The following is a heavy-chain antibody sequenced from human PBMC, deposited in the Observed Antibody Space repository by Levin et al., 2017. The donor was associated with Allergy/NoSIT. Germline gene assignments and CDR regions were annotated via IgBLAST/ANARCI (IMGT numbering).Heavy chain of an antibody. V-gene: IGHV4-59*01. D-gene: IGHD3-3*01. CDR1: GGSISSYY. J-gene: IGHJ6*02. CDR3: ARDGERFLSGMDV. CDR2: IYYSGST. Sequence: KPSETLSLTCTVSGGSISSYYWSWIRQPPGKGLEWIGYIYYSGSTNYNPSLKSRVTISVDTSKNQFSLKLSSVTAADTAVYYCARDGERFLSGMDVWGQGTTVTVSS.